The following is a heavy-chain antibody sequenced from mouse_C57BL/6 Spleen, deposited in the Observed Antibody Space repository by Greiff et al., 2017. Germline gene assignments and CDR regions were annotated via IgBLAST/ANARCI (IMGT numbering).Heavy chain of an antibody. Sequence: QVQLQQPGPELVKPGASVKLSCKASGYTFTSYWMHWVKQRPGQGLEWIGNINPSNGGTNYNEKFKSKATLTVDKSSSTAYMQLSSLTSEDSAVYYCARWEAPYWYFDVWGTGTTVTVSS. CDR3: ARWEAPYWYFDV. J-gene: IGHJ1*03. CDR2: INPSNGGT. CDR1: GYTFTSYW. V-gene: IGHV1-53*01. D-gene: IGHD3-2*02.